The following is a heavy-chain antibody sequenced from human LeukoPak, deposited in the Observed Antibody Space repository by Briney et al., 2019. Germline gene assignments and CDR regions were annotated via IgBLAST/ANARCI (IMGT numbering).Heavy chain of an antibody. D-gene: IGHD1-1*01. CDR2: IFTSGSI. J-gene: IGHJ5*02. Sequence: PSETLSLTCTASGGSISSDALSWIRQSAGKELEWIGHIFTSGSINYNPSLRSRVTMSVDTSKNQFSLQLSSVTAADTAVYYCASTLGYGWFDPYSRGTLVTVSS. CDR3: ASTLGYGWFDP. V-gene: IGHV4-4*07. CDR1: GGSISSDA.